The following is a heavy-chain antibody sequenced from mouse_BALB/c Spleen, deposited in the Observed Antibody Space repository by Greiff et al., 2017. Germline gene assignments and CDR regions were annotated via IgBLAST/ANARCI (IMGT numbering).Heavy chain of an antibody. D-gene: IGHD2-12*01. J-gene: IGHJ3*01. CDR1: GFNIKDYY. Sequence: EVKLMESGAELVRSGASVKLSCTASGFNIKDYYMHWVKQRPEQGLEWIGWIDPENGDTEYAPKFQGKATMTADTSSNTAYLQLSSLTSEDTAVYYCNSLTTQFAYWGQGTLVTVSA. V-gene: IGHV14-4*02. CDR3: NSLTTQFAY. CDR2: IDPENGDT.